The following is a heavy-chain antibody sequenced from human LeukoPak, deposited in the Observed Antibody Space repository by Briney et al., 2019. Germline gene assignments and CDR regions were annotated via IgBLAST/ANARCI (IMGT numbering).Heavy chain of an antibody. J-gene: IGHJ4*02. CDR2: IIPILGIA. CDR3: ASLVDMVRGVIIDY. D-gene: IGHD3-10*01. Sequence: ASVKVSCKASGGTFSSYAISWVRQAPGQGLEWMGRIIPILGIANYAQKFQGRVTITADKSTSAAYMELSSLRSEDTAVYYCASLVDMVRGVIIDYWGQGTLVTVSS. V-gene: IGHV1-69*04. CDR1: GGTFSSYA.